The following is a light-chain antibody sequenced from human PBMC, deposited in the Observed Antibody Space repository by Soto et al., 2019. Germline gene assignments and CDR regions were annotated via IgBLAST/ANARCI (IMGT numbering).Light chain of an antibody. CDR3: ETWDSNTHWV. Sequence: QLVLTQSSSASASLGSSVKLTCTLSSGHSSYIIAWHQQQPGKAPRYLMKLDGSGSYNKGSGVPDRFSGSSSGADRYLTISSLQFEDEADYYCETWDSNTHWVFGGGTKLTVL. V-gene: IGLV4-60*02. CDR1: SGHSSYI. CDR2: LDGSGSY. J-gene: IGLJ3*02.